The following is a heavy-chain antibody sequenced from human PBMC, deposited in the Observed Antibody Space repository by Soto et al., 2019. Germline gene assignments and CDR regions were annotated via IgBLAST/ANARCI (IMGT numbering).Heavy chain of an antibody. D-gene: IGHD3-10*01. V-gene: IGHV3-30-3*01. CDR1: GFTFSSYA. CDR2: ISYDGSNK. J-gene: IGHJ3*02. Sequence: GGSLRLSCAASGFTFSSYAMHWVRQAPGKGLEWVAVISYDGSNKYYADSVKGRFTISRDNSKNTLYLQMNSLRAEDTAVYYCARDRVPSHDAFDIWGQGTRVTVS. CDR3: ARDRVPSHDAFDI.